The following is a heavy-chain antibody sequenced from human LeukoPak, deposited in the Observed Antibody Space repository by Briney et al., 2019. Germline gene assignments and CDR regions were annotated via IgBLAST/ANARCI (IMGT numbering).Heavy chain of an antibody. CDR2: ISYDGSKT. D-gene: IGHD6-19*01. CDR3: ARYSSDYFDY. J-gene: IGHJ4*02. CDR1: GFTFSGYA. Sequence: GRSLRLSCAASGFTFSGYAMHWFRQAPGKGLEWVTVISYDGSKTYYADSVKGRFTFSRDNSKNTLYLQMDSLRAEDTAVYYCARYSSDYFDYWGQGTLVTVSS. V-gene: IGHV3-30*04.